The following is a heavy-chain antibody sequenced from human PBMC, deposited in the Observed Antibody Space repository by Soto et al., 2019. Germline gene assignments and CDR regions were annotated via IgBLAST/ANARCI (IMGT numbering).Heavy chain of an antibody. Sequence: SETLSLTCSVLGDSISDTRYYWGWIRQSPEKGLEWIGSISHDGHAYYNPSLKSRVTLFADTSRNQFSLKMKSVTVADTALYFCARQVYGDYLGGSWFDPWGQGALVTVSS. V-gene: IGHV4-39*01. J-gene: IGHJ5*02. CDR1: GDSISDTRYY. CDR3: ARQVYGDYLGGSWFDP. CDR2: ISHDGHA. D-gene: IGHD4-17*01.